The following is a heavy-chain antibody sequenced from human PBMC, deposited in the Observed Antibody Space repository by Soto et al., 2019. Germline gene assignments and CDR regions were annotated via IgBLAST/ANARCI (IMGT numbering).Heavy chain of an antibody. CDR3: ARAPTYYYDSSGPKFDY. Sequence: QVQLQESGPGLVKPSQTLSLTCTVSGGSISSGDYYWSWIRQPPGKGLEWIGYIYYSGSTYYNPSPKSRVTISGDTSKNQFSLKLSSVTAADTAVYYCARAPTYYYDSSGPKFDYWGQGTLVTVSS. D-gene: IGHD3-22*01. CDR1: GGSISSGDYY. V-gene: IGHV4-30-4*01. J-gene: IGHJ4*02. CDR2: IYYSGST.